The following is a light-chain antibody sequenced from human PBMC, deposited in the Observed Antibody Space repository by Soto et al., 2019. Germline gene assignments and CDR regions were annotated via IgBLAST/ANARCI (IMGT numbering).Light chain of an antibody. CDR2: DAS. CDR1: QTITNR. Sequence: DIQMTQSPSTVSASVGDRVTITCRASQTITNRLAWYRRKPGKAPKVLIYDASNLESGVPSRFSGSGSGTEFILTISSLQPDDFATYYCQHYGGLWTFGQGTKVEVK. J-gene: IGKJ1*01. V-gene: IGKV1-5*01. CDR3: QHYGGLWT.